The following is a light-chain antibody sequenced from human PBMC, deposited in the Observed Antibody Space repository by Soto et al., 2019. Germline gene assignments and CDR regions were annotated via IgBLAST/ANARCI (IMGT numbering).Light chain of an antibody. Sequence: EIVMTQSPATLSVSPGERVTLSCRASQSVSSNLAWYQQKPGQAPRLLIYGASTRSTGIPVRFSGSGSGTEFTLTISSLQSEDFAVYFCHQYNNWLPYTFGQGTKVDI. V-gene: IGKV3-15*01. J-gene: IGKJ2*01. CDR2: GAS. CDR1: QSVSSN. CDR3: HQYNNWLPYT.